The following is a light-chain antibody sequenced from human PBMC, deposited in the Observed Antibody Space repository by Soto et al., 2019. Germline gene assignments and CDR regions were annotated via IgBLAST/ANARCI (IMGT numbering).Light chain of an antibody. CDR1: QSVDSY. V-gene: IGKV3-11*01. J-gene: IGKJ5*01. CDR3: QQRRSWPIT. CDR2: DAS. Sequence: EIVLTQSPATLSLSPGERATLSCRASQSVDSYLAWYQQKPGQAPRLLIYDASNSATGIPARFSGSGSETGFTLTISSLEPEDFAVYYCQQRRSWPITFGQGTLLEIK.